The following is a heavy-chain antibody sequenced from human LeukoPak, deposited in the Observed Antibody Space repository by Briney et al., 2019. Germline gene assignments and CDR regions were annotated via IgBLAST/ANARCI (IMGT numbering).Heavy chain of an antibody. CDR2: ISYDGSNK. CDR3: ARGDSYHILTDYPGYAFDI. D-gene: IGHD3-9*01. J-gene: IGHJ3*02. V-gene: IGHV3-30*03. CDR1: GFTFSSYG. Sequence: GGSLRLSCAASGFTFSSYGMHWVRQAPGKGLEWVAVISYDGSNKYYADSVKGRFTISRDNSKNTLYLQMNSLRAEDTAVYYCARGDSYHILTDYPGYAFDIWGQGTMVTVSS.